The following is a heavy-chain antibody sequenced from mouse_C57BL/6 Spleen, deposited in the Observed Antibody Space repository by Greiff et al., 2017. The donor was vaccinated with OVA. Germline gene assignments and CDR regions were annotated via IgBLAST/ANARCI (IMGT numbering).Heavy chain of an antibody. V-gene: IGHV1-52*01. CDR3: ARRNYSNSYAMDY. CDR1: GYTFTSYW. Sequence: QVQLQQPGAELVRPGSSVKLSCKASGYTFTSYWMHWVKQRPIQGLEWIGNIDPSDSETHYNQKFKDKATLTVDKSSSTAYMQLSSLTSEDSAVYYCARRNYSNSYAMDYWGQGTSVTVAS. J-gene: IGHJ4*01. D-gene: IGHD2-5*01. CDR2: IDPSDSET.